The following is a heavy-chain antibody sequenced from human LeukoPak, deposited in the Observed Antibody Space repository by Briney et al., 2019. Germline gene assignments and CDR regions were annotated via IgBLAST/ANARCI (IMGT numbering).Heavy chain of an antibody. J-gene: IGHJ3*02. Sequence: SETLSLTCTVSGGSISSSSYYWGWIRQPPGKGLEWIGSIYYSGSTYYNPSLKSRVTISVDTSKNQFSLKLSSVTAADTAVYYCARDAGIAAAGTTGFGAFDIWGQGTMVTVSS. V-gene: IGHV4-39*07. CDR2: IYYSGST. D-gene: IGHD6-13*01. CDR1: GGSISSSSYY. CDR3: ARDAGIAAAGTTGFGAFDI.